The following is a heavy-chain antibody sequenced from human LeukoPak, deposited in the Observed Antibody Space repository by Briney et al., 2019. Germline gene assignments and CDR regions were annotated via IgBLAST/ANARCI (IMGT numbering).Heavy chain of an antibody. CDR1: GFTFSSYA. D-gene: IGHD3-10*01. J-gene: IGHJ6*04. CDR3: AKSYGSRSYYNLLDYRYYYGMDV. CDR2: ISGSGGST. Sequence: PGGSLRLSCAASGFTFSSYAMSWVRRAPGKGLEWVSAISGSGGSTYYADSVKGRFTISRDNTKNTLYLQMNSLRAEDTAVYYCAKSYGSRSYYNLLDYRYYYGMDVWGKGTTVTVSS. V-gene: IGHV3-23*01.